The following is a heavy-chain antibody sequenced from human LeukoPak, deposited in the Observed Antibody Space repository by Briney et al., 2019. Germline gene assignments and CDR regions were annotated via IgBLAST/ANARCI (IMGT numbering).Heavy chain of an antibody. J-gene: IGHJ4*02. CDR1: GFTVSSNY. Sequence: GGSPRLPCAASGFTVSSNYMSWVRQAPGKGLEWVSVIYSGGSTYYADPVKGRFTISGDNSKNTLYLQMNSLRAEDTAVYYCAKAAHYDFWSGYDYWGQGTVVTVSS. CDR3: AKAAHYDFWSGYDY. D-gene: IGHD3-3*01. CDR2: IYSGGST. V-gene: IGHV3-66*02.